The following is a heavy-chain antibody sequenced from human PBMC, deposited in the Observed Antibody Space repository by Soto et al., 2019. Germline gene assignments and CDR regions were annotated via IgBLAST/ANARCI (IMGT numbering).Heavy chain of an antibody. CDR3: ARDEGWPSEEHYYFDY. CDR2: ISSSSSYI. Sequence: GGSLRLSCAASGFTFSSYSMNWVRQAPGKGLEWVSSISSSSSYIYYADSVKGRFTISRDNAKNSLYLQMNSLRAEDTAVYYCARDEGWPSEEHYYFDYWGQGTLVTVSS. V-gene: IGHV3-21*01. J-gene: IGHJ4*02. CDR1: GFTFSSYS. D-gene: IGHD2-15*01.